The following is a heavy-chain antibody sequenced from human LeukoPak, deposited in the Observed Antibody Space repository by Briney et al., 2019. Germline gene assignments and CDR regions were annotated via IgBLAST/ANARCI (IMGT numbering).Heavy chain of an antibody. CDR1: GYTFTGYY. J-gene: IGHJ4*02. Sequence: ASVKVSCKASGYTFTGYYMHWVRQAPGQGLEWMGWINSNSGGTNYAQKFQGRVTMTRDTSISTAYMELSRLRSDDTAVYYCARSQPPLRYFNWLLPATDYWGQGTLVTVSS. CDR2: INSNSGGT. D-gene: IGHD3-9*01. V-gene: IGHV1-2*02. CDR3: ARSQPPLRYFNWLLPATDY.